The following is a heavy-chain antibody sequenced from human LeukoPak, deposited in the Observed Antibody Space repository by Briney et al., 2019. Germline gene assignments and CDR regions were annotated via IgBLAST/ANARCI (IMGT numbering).Heavy chain of an antibody. CDR2: IYPGVSDT. CDR1: GYIFTSYW. CDR3: ARRYSGYEYFEY. J-gene: IGHJ4*02. Sequence: GESLKISCQGSGYIFTSYWIGWVRQMPGKGLEWMGIIYPGVSDTRYSPSFQGQVTISADKSLNTAYLHWSSLKASDTAMYYCARRYSGYEYFEYWGQGTLVTVSS. V-gene: IGHV5-51*01. D-gene: IGHD5-12*01.